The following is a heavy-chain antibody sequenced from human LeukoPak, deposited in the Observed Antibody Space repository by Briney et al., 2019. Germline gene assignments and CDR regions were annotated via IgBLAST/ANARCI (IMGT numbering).Heavy chain of an antibody. D-gene: IGHD2-2*01. J-gene: IGHJ5*02. CDR2: ISQDGGEK. V-gene: IGHV3-7*04. Sequence: GGSLRLPCAASGSDFRIFLMSWVRQAPGKGLEWVANISQDGGEKYYVDSVKGRFTISRVNAKNSLYLQMHSLRAEDTAVYYCVRDNSQRCRFDPWG. CDR1: GSDFRIFL. CDR3: VRDNSQRCRFDP.